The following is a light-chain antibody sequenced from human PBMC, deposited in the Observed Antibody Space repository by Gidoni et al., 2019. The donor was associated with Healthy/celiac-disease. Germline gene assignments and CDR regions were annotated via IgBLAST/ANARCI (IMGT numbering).Light chain of an antibody. CDR1: SSDVGGYNY. Sequence: QSALTQPRSVSGSPGQSITISCTGTSSDVGGYNYVSCYQQHPGKAPKLMIYEVSKRPSGVPDRFSGSKSGNTSSLTISGLQAEDDADYYCCSYAGSYTLYVFGTGTKVTVL. CDR3: CSYAGSYTLYV. CDR2: EVS. V-gene: IGLV2-11*01. J-gene: IGLJ1*01.